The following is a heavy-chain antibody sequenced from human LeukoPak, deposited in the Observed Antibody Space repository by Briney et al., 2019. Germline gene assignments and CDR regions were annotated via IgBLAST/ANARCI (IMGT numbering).Heavy chain of an antibody. CDR2: INAGNGNT. CDR1: GYTFTSYA. Sequence: ASVKVSCKASGYTFTSYAMHWVRQAPGQRLEWMGWINAGNGNTKYSQKFQGRVTITRDTSASTAYMELSSLRSEDTAVYYCARQNPTMVRGVIITNWFDPWGQGTLVTVSS. J-gene: IGHJ5*02. D-gene: IGHD3-10*01. V-gene: IGHV1-3*01. CDR3: ARQNPTMVRGVIITNWFDP.